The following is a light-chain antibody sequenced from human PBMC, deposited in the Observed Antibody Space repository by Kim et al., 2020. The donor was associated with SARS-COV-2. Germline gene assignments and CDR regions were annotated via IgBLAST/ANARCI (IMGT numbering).Light chain of an antibody. CDR3: SSYTSSSTGV. CDR2: DVS. J-gene: IGLJ1*01. CDR1: NSEVGGYNY. V-gene: IGLV2-14*03. Sequence: GQSITISCIGTNSEVGGYNYVSWYQQHPGKAPKLMIYDVSNRPSGVSNRFSGSKSGNTASLTISGLQAEDEADYYCSSYTSSSTGVFGTGTKVTVL.